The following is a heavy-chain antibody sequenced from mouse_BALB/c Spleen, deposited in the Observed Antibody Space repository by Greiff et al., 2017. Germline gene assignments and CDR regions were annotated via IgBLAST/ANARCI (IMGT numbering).Heavy chain of an antibody. J-gene: IGHJ4*01. Sequence: EVKLMESGGGLVKPGGSLKLSCAASGFTFSDYYMYWVRQTPEKRLEWVATISDGGSYTYYPDSVKGRFTISRDNAKNNLYLQMSSLKSEDTAMYYCAREGSLAMDYWGQGTSVTVSS. CDR3: AREGSLAMDY. CDR1: GFTFSDYY. V-gene: IGHV5-4*02. CDR2: ISDGGSYT.